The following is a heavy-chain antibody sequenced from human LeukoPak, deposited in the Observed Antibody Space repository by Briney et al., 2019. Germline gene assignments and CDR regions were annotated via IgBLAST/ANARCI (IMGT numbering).Heavy chain of an antibody. J-gene: IGHJ6*02. CDR1: GFTFSSYD. V-gene: IGHV3-13*04. Sequence: PGGSLRLSCAASGFTFSSYDMHWVRQATGKGLEWVSAIGTAGDTYYPGSVKGRFTISRESAKNSFSLQLNSLRAGDTAVYYCARALTDYYGSGRSGYGMDVWGQGTTVTVSS. CDR3: ARALTDYYGSGRSGYGMDV. CDR2: IGTAGDT. D-gene: IGHD3-10*01.